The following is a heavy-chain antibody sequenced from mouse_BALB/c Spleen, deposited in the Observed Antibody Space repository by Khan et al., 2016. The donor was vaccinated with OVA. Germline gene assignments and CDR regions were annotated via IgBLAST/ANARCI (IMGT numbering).Heavy chain of an antibody. J-gene: IGHJ2*01. CDR3: ARTARIKY. D-gene: IGHD1-2*01. CDR1: GYSITSGYG. V-gene: IGHV3-2*02. CDR2: ISYSGST. Sequence: EVQLQQSGPGLVKPSQSLSLTCTVTGYSITSGYGWNWIRQFPGNKLEWMVYISYSGSTNYNPSLKSRISIIRDTSKNQFFLQLNSVTTEDTATYYCARTARIKYWGQGTTLTVSA.